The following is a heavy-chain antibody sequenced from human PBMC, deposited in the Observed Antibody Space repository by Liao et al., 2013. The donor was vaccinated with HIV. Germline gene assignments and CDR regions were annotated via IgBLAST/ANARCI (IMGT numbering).Heavy chain of an antibody. V-gene: IGHV4-39*07. Sequence: QLQLQESGPGLVKPSETLSLTCTVSGGSISSSSYYWGWIRQPPGKGLEWIGSIYYSGSTYYNPSLKSRVTISVDTSKNQFSLKLSSVTAADTAVYYCARISSGWYLNYYYYYMTSGARDHGHRLL. CDR2: IYYSGST. J-gene: IGHJ6*03. CDR1: GGSISSSSYY. CDR3: ARISSGWYLNYYYYYMTS. D-gene: IGHD6-19*01.